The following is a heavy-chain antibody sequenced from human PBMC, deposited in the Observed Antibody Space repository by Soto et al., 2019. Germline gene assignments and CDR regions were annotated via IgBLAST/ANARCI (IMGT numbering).Heavy chain of an antibody. J-gene: IGHJ6*03. CDR3: ARVLYYYGSGSYSRPNYYYYYMDV. CDR1: GGSFSGYY. Sequence: QVQLQQWGAGLLKPSETLSLTCAVYGGSFSGYYWSWIRQPPGKGLEWIGEINHSGSTNYNPSLKSRVPISVDTSKNQFSLKLSSVTAADTAVYYCARVLYYYGSGSYSRPNYYYYYMDVWGKGTTVTVSS. V-gene: IGHV4-34*01. D-gene: IGHD3-10*01. CDR2: INHSGST.